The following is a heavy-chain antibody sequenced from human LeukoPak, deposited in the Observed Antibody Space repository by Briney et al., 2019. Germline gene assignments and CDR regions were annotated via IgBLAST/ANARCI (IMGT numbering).Heavy chain of an antibody. D-gene: IGHD3-10*01. CDR1: GFTFSSYG. CDR2: ISGLGDNT. V-gene: IGHV3-23*01. CDR3: AKVPYGSGTRGGFDY. Sequence: GGSLRLSCAASGFTFSSYGMSWVRQAPGKGLEWVSAISGLGDNTYYADSVKGRFTISRDNSKNTLYLQMNSLRAEDTAVYYCAKVPYGSGTRGGFDYWGQGTLVTVSS. J-gene: IGHJ4*02.